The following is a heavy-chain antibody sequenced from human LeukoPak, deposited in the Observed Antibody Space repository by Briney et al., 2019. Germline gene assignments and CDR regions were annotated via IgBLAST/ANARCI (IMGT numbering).Heavy chain of an antibody. CDR1: GFTFSGSA. CDR2: IRSKANSYAT. CDR3: TRLSSTTVTTHP. V-gene: IGHV3-73*01. D-gene: IGHD4-17*01. J-gene: IGHJ3*01. Sequence: GGSLRLSCAASGFTFSGSAMHWVRQASGKGLEGVGRIRSKANSYATAYAASVKGRFTISRDDSKNTAYLQMNSLKTEDTAVYYCTRLSSTTVTTHPWGQGTMVTVSS.